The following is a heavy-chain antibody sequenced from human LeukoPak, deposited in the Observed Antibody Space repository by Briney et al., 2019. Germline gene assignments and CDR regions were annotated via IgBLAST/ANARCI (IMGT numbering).Heavy chain of an antibody. CDR3: ATSGGFNSPRHY. V-gene: IGHV4-59*01. Sequence: PSETLSLTCSVSGDSISSYFWAWIRQPPGKGLEWIGYVCYNGTTNYNPSLRNRVAISIDTSKNQFSLKLNSATAAGTAVYYCATSGGFNSPRHYWGQGTLVTVSS. CDR2: VCYNGTT. CDR1: GDSISSYF. D-gene: IGHD3-16*01. J-gene: IGHJ4*02.